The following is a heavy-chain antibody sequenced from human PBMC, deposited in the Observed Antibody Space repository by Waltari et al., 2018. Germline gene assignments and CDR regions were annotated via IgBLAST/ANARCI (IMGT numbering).Heavy chain of an antibody. CDR2: IYHSGST. J-gene: IGHJ6*02. CDR1: GGSISSGGYY. V-gene: IGHV4-30-2*01. D-gene: IGHD6-6*01. Sequence: QVQLQESGPGLVKPSQTLSLTCTVSGGSISSGGYYWSWIRQPPGKGLEWIGYIYHSGSTYYNPSLKSRVTISVDRSKNQFSLKLSSVTAADTAVYYCATGFGAARRGYYYYYGMDVWGQGTTVTVSS. CDR3: ATGFGAARRGYYYYYGMDV.